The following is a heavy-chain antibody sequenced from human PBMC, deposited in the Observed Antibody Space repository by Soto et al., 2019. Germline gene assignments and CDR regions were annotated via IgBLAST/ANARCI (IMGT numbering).Heavy chain of an antibody. D-gene: IGHD2-21*01. CDR3: AGETCGDYVGYFDP. CDR1: GFTFSSYS. CDR2: IGDSGGST. V-gene: IGHV3-23*01. Sequence: GGSLRLSCAASGFTFSSYSMNWVRQAPGKGLEWVSAIGDSGGSTYYADSVKGRFTISRDNSKNTLYLQMNSLRVEDTAVYYCAGETCGDYVGYFDPWGQGIQVTVS. J-gene: IGHJ5*02.